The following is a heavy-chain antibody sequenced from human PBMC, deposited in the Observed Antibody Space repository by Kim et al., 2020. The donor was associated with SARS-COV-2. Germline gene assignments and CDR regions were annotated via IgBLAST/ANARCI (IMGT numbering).Heavy chain of an antibody. J-gene: IGHJ4*02. V-gene: IGHV4-59*08. Sequence: SRVTISVDTSKNQFSLKLSSVTAADTAVYYCARLAPGDSSGYYHETYFDYWGQGTLVTVSS. D-gene: IGHD3-22*01. CDR3: ARLAPGDSSGYYHETYFDY.